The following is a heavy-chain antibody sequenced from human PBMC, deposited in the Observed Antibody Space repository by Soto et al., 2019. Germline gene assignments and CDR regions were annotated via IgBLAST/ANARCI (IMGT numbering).Heavy chain of an antibody. J-gene: IGHJ6*02. CDR3: AAELGFGKLSVV. D-gene: IGHD3-10*01. V-gene: IGHV1-69*01. CDR2: IIPLFGTT. Sequence: QVQVVQSGVEVRRPGSSVTVSCKASGDTFKNCVISWVRQAPGQGLEWMGGIIPLFGTTDFAQRFQGRLTITTDESMTTAYMELSRLRSEDTATYYCAAELGFGKLSVVWGQGTTVIVSS. CDR1: GDTFKNCV.